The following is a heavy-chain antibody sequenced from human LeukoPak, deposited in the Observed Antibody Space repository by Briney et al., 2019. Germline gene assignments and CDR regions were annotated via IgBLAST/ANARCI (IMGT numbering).Heavy chain of an antibody. CDR1: GFTFSSHS. V-gene: IGHV3-21*01. J-gene: IGHJ5*02. D-gene: IGHD2-2*01. CDR2: ISSSSSYI. Sequence: GGSLRLSCAASGFTFSSHSMNWVRQAPGKGLEWVSSISSSSSYIYYADSVKGRFTISRDNAKNSLYLQMNSLRAEDTAVYYCARVSGTSGPPTGFDPWGQGTLVTVSS. CDR3: ARVSGTSGPPTGFDP.